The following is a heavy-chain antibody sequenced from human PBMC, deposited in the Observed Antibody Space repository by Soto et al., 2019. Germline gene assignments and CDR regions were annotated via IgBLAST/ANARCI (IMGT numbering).Heavy chain of an antibody. CDR2: ISGRGIST. D-gene: IGHD5-18*01. CDR1: GFPFAAAA. CDR3: AKDRYGGSGGGLES. V-gene: IGHV3-23*01. Sequence: VQLLESGGGLVRRGGSLRLSCVASGFPFAAAAMNWVRQAPGQGLEWVATISGRGISTYYADSVRGRFTISRDESQNTLYLQMNSLRVEDTAVYYCAKDRYGGSGGGLESWGQGALVTVSS. J-gene: IGHJ4*02.